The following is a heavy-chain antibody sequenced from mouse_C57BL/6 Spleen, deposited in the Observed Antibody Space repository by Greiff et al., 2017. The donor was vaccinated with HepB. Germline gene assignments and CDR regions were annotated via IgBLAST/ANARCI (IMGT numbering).Heavy chain of an antibody. J-gene: IGHJ3*01. CDR3: AREDHYYGSS. Sequence: QVQLQQSGPELVKPGASVKISCKASGYAFSSSWMNWVKQRPGKGLEWIGRIYPGDGDTNYNGKFKGKATLTADKSSSTAYMQLSSLTSEDSAVYFCAREDHYYGSSWGQGTLVTVSA. D-gene: IGHD1-1*01. CDR2: IYPGDGDT. CDR1: GYAFSSSW. V-gene: IGHV1-82*01.